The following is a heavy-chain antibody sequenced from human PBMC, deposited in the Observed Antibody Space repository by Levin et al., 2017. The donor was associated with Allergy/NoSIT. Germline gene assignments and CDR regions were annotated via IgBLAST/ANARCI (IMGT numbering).Heavy chain of an antibody. V-gene: IGHV3-48*01. CDR3: ARESGSSTTVTIGDYFDY. D-gene: IGHD4-17*01. J-gene: IGHJ4*02. Sequence: GESLKISCAASGFTFSSYSMNWVRQAPGKGLEWVSYISSSSSTIYYADSVKGRFTISRDNAKNSPYLQMNSLRAEDTAVYYCARESGSSTTVTIGDYFDYWGQGTLVTVSS. CDR2: ISSSSSTI. CDR1: GFTFSSYS.